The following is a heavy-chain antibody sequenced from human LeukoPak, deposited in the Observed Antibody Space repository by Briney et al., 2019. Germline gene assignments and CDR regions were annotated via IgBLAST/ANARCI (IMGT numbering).Heavy chain of an antibody. CDR3: ARRAIIAAAGTDAFDT. CDR2: IYYSGST. Sequence: PWETLSLTCTVSGGSISSYYWSWIRQPPGKGLEGIGYIYYSGSTNYNPSLKSRVTISVETSKNQFSLKLSSVTAADTAVYYCARRAIIAAAGTDAFDTWGQGTMVTVSS. CDR1: GGSISSYY. V-gene: IGHV4-59*01. J-gene: IGHJ3*02. D-gene: IGHD6-13*01.